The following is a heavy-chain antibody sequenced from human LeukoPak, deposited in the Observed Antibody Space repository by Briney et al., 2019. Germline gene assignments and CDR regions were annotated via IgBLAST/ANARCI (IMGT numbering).Heavy chain of an antibody. J-gene: IGHJ4*02. CDR1: GFTVSSNY. CDR2: IYSGGST. Sequence: GGSLRLSCAASGFTVSSNYMSWVRQAPGKGLEWVSVIYSGGSTYSADAVKGRFTISRDNSKNTLYLQKNSLRAEDTAVYYCARDSNYDTSGHYYWGQGTLVTVSS. CDR3: ARDSNYDTSGHYY. D-gene: IGHD3-22*01. V-gene: IGHV3-53*01.